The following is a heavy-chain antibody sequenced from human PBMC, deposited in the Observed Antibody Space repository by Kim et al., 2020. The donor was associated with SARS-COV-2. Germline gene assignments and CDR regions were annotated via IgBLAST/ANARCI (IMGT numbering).Heavy chain of an antibody. D-gene: IGHD1-26*01. CDR3: ARDKEQEWEQRAFDY. J-gene: IGHJ4*02. CDR2: ISAYNGNT. Sequence: ASVKVSCKASGYTFTSYGISWVRQAPGQGLEWMGWISAYNGNTNYAQKLQGRVTMTTDTSTSTAYMELRSLRSDDTAVYYCARDKEQEWEQRAFDYWGQGTLVTVSS. V-gene: IGHV1-18*01. CDR1: GYTFTSYG.